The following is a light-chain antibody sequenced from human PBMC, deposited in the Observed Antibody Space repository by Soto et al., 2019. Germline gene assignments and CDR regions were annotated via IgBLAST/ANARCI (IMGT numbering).Light chain of an antibody. J-gene: IGKJ4*01. CDR2: DAS. V-gene: IGKV3-11*01. CDR3: HQRNNWPLT. CDR1: QSVTSY. Sequence: EMVLTQSPATLSLSPGERATLSCRASQSVTSYLAWYQQKPGQAPRLLIYDASNRATGIPARFSGSGSGTDFTLTISRLEPEDFAIYYCHQRNNWPLTFGGGTKVEI.